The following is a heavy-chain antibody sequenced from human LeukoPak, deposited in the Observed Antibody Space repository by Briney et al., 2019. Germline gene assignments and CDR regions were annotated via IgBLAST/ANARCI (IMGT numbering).Heavy chain of an antibody. J-gene: IGHJ6*03. V-gene: IGHV4-38-2*02. CDR3: ARGRGRMDV. Sequence: PSETLSLTCSVSGYSIKYGYYWGWFRQTPGKGLEWIGSIWHSGSTYYNPSLKSRVTISVDTSKNQFSLKLSSVTAADTAVYYCARGRGRMDVWGKGTTVTVSS. CDR2: IWHSGST. D-gene: IGHD3-10*01. CDR1: GYSIKYGYY.